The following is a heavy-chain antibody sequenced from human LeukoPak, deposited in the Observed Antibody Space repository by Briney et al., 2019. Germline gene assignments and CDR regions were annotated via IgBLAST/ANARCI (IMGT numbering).Heavy chain of an antibody. Sequence: SVKVSCKASGGTFSSYAISWVRQAPGQGLEWMGRIIPILGIANYAQKFQGRVTITADKSTSTAYMELSSLRSEDTAVYYCASPDILTGTGAFDIWGQGTMVTVSS. CDR2: IIPILGIA. D-gene: IGHD3-9*01. CDR3: ASPDILTGTGAFDI. CDR1: GGTFSSYA. J-gene: IGHJ3*02. V-gene: IGHV1-69*04.